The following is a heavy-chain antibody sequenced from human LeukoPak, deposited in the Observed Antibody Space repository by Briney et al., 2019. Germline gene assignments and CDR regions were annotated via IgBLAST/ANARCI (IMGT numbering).Heavy chain of an antibody. CDR3: ARWRGYSSGWSGPFDD. Sequence: ASVKDSCKASGYTFTGHYMHWVRQAPGQEREWMGWIDAKSGGTNNAQRFQGRVTMTGDMSINTGYMELSSLTYDDTAVYYCARWRGYSSGWSGPFDDWGQGTLVTVSS. CDR2: IDAKSGGT. V-gene: IGHV1-2*02. J-gene: IGHJ4*02. CDR1: GYTFTGHY. D-gene: IGHD6-13*01.